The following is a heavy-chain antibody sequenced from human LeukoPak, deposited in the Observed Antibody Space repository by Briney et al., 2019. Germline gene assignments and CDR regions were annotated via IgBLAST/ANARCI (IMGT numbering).Heavy chain of an antibody. V-gene: IGHV1-58*01. Sequence: ASVKVSCKASGFTFTSSAVQWVRQARGQRLEWIGWIVVGSGNTNYAQKFQERVTITRDMSTSTAYMELSSLRSEDTAVYYCARAPTGGYYDSSGYYWFDPWGQGTLVTVSS. J-gene: IGHJ5*02. CDR2: IVVGSGNT. CDR3: ARAPTGGYYDSSGYYWFDP. D-gene: IGHD3-22*01. CDR1: GFTFTSSA.